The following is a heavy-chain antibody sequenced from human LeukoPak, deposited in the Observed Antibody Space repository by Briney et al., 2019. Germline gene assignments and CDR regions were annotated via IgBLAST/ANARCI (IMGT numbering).Heavy chain of an antibody. CDR3: ARRRFTMVRGVIIKPFDY. J-gene: IGHJ4*02. CDR2: INHSGST. CDR1: GGSFSGYY. V-gene: IGHV4-34*01. D-gene: IGHD3-10*01. Sequence: PSETLSLTCAVYGGSFSGYYWSWIRQPPGKGLEWIGEINHSGSTNYNPSLKSRVTISVDTSKNQFSLKLSSVTAADTAVYYCARRRFTMVRGVIIKPFDYWGQGTLVTVSS.